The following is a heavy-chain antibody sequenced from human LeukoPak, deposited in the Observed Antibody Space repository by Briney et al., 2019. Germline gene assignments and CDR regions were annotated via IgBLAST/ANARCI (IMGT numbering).Heavy chain of an antibody. V-gene: IGHV3-7*01. CDR1: GFSFTTYY. J-gene: IGHJ3*01. CDR2: IKQDGSQK. Sequence: PGGSLRLSCAASGFSFTTYYMSWVRQAPGKGLEWVANIKQDGSQKYYVDSVKGRFTISRDNAKKSLYLQMDSLRGEDTALYYCARDSVNCRGCAFDLWGQGTMVTVSS. CDR3: ARDSVNCRGCAFDL. D-gene: IGHD3-10*01.